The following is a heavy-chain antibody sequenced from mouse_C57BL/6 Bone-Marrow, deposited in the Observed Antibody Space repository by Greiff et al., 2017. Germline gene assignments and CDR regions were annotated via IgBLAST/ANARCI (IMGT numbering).Heavy chain of an antibody. D-gene: IGHD1-1*01. Sequence: DVQLVESGGGLVKPGGSLKLSCAASGFTFSDYGMHWVRQAPEKGLEWVAYISSGSSTIYYADTVKGRFTISRDNAKNTLFLQMTSLRSEDTAMYYCARQIGYYYGSGYYAMDYWGQGTSVTVSS. CDR1: GFTFSDYG. J-gene: IGHJ4*01. CDR2: ISSGSSTI. CDR3: ARQIGYYYGSGYYAMDY. V-gene: IGHV5-17*01.